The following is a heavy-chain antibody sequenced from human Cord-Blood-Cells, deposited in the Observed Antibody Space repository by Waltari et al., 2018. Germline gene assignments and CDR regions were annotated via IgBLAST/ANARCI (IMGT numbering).Heavy chain of an antibody. D-gene: IGHD1-7*01. CDR2: INPNSGGT. CDR3: ARVRKKGNYDAFDI. Sequence: QVQLVQSGAEVKKPGASVKVSCKASGYPFTGYYMHWVRHAPGHGLEWMGWINPNSGGTNYAQKFQGRVTMTRDTSISTAYMELSRLRSDDTAVYYCARVRKKGNYDAFDIWGQGTMVTVSS. V-gene: IGHV1-2*02. CDR1: GYPFTGYY. J-gene: IGHJ3*02.